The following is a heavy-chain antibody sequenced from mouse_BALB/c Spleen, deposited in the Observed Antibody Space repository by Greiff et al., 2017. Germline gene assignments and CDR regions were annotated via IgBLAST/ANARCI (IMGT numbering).Heavy chain of an antibody. CDR2: IWAGGGT. CDR1: GFSLTSYG. J-gene: IGHJ4*01. Sequence: VKLMESGPGLVAPSQSLSITCTVSGFSLTSYGVHWVRQPPGKGLEWLGVIWAGGGTNYNSALMSRLSISKDNSKSQVFLKMNSLQTDDTAMYYCARDRVGRGAMDYWGQGTSVTVSS. V-gene: IGHV2-9*02. D-gene: IGHD4-1*01. CDR3: ARDRVGRGAMDY.